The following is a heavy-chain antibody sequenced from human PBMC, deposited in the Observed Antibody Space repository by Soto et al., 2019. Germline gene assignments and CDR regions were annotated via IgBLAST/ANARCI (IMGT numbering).Heavy chain of an antibody. CDR1: GDSVSSNSAA. Sequence: PSQTLSLTCAISGDSVSSNSAAWNWIRQSPSRGLEWLGRTYYRSKWYNDYAVSVKSRITINPDTSKNQFSLQLNSVTPEDTAVYYYARDVGSGWYVVPHPIYGMDVWGQGTTVTVSS. CDR2: TYYRSKWYN. J-gene: IGHJ6*02. CDR3: ARDVGSGWYVVPHPIYGMDV. D-gene: IGHD6-19*01. V-gene: IGHV6-1*01.